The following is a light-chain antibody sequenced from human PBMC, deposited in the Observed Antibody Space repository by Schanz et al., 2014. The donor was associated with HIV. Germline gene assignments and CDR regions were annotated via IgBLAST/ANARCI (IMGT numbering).Light chain of an antibody. V-gene: IGKV3-15*01. CDR1: QSVSSN. CDR2: GAS. CDR3: QHYGDSRGT. Sequence: EIVMTQSPATLSVSPGERATLSCRASQSVSSNLAWYQQKPGQAPRLLIYGASTRATGIPARFSGSGSETDFTLTISGLEPEDFAVYYCQHYGDSRGTFGGGTEVDIK. J-gene: IGKJ4*01.